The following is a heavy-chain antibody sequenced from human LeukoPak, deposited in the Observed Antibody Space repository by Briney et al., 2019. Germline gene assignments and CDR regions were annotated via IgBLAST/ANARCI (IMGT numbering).Heavy chain of an antibody. J-gene: IGHJ4*02. CDR3: ASGYCDLWSGYSPLDY. D-gene: IGHD3-3*01. CDR2: ISSSGSTI. CDR1: GFTFSDYY. Sequence: PGGSLRLSCAASGFTFSDYYMSWIRQAPGKGLEWVSYISSSGSTIYYADSVKGRFTISRDNAKNSLYLQMNSLRAEDTAVYYCASGYCDLWSGYSPLDYWGQGTLVTVSS. V-gene: IGHV3-11*01.